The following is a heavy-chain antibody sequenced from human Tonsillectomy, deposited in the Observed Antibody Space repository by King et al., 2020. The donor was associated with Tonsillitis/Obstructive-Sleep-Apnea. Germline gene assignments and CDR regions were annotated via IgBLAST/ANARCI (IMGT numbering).Heavy chain of an antibody. D-gene: IGHD3-3*01. CDR3: AGQYYDFWSGYYEVDP. J-gene: IGHJ5*02. Sequence: AQLVQSGGGVVQPGRSLRLSCAASGFTFSSYAMHWVRQAPGKGLEWVAVISYDGSNNYYADSVKGRFTISRDNSKNTVYLQMNSLRAEDTAVYYCAGQYYDFWSGYYEVDPWGQGTLVTVSS. CDR1: GFTFSSYA. V-gene: IGHV3-30*04. CDR2: ISYDGSNN.